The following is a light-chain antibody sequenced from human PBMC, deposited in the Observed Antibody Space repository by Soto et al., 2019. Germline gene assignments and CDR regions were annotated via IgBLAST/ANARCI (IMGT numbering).Light chain of an antibody. CDR1: QGISSY. CDR3: QQLNSYPPT. V-gene: IGKV1-9*01. CDR2: AAS. Sequence: IQLTQSPSSLSASVGDRVTVTCRASQGISSYLAWYQQQPGKAPKLLIYAASTLQRGVSSRFSGSGSGTDFTLAISSLQHEDFATYYCQQLNSYPPTFGQGTKLEIK. J-gene: IGKJ2*01.